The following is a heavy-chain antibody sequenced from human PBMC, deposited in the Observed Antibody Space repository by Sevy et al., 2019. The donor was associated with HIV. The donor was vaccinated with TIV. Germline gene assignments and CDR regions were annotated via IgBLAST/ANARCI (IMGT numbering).Heavy chain of an antibody. J-gene: IGHJ4*02. V-gene: IGHV3-74*01. CDR2: INSDETST. D-gene: IGHD3-22*01. Sequence: GESLKISCAASGFTFGSYWMHWVRQAPGKGLMWVSRINSDETSTRYADSVKGRFTVSRDNAKNALYLQMNSLGVEDTATYYCTRDGFYYDRSGYYNFDHWGQGSLVTVSS. CDR1: GFTFGSYW. CDR3: TRDGFYYDRSGYYNFDH.